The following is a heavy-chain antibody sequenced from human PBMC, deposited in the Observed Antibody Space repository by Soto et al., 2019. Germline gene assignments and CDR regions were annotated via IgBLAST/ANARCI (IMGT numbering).Heavy chain of an antibody. J-gene: IGHJ4*02. V-gene: IGHV5-51*01. D-gene: IGHD6-13*01. CDR3: ARDHSSSWYSPPYYFDY. CDR2: IYPGDSDT. Sequence: GESLKISCKGSGYSFTSYWIGWVRQMPGKGLEWMGIIYPGDSDTRYSPSFQGQVTISADKSISTAYLQWSSLKASDTAMYYCARDHSSSWYSPPYYFDYWGQGTLVTVSS. CDR1: GYSFTSYW.